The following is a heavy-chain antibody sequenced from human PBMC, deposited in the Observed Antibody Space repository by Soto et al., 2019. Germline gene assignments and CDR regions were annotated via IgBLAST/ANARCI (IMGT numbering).Heavy chain of an antibody. CDR2: ISYDGSDK. CDR1: GFTFSSYA. Sequence: QVQLVESGGGVVQPGRSLRLSCAASGFTFSSYAMHWVRQAPGKGLEWVALISYDGSDKDYADSVKGRFTISRDNSRNTLFLQMNSLGAEDTAVYYCARDYYKYYDSSGYYRSPAYWGQGILVTVSS. D-gene: IGHD3-22*01. CDR3: ARDYYKYYDSSGYYRSPAY. J-gene: IGHJ4*02. V-gene: IGHV3-30-3*01.